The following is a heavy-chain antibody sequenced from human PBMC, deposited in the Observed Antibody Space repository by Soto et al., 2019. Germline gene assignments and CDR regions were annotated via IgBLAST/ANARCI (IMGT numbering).Heavy chain of an antibody. V-gene: IGHV5-10-1*01. CDR1: GYSFAGYW. CDR3: ARHPARDYYDSSGYLY. J-gene: IGHJ4*02. D-gene: IGHD3-22*01. CDR2: IDPSDSQT. Sequence: PGESLKISCKGSGYSFAGYWITWVRQKPGKGLEWMGRIDPSDSQTYYSPSFRGHVTISVTKSITTVFLQWSSLKASDTAMYYCARHPARDYYDSSGYLYWGQGTLVTVSS.